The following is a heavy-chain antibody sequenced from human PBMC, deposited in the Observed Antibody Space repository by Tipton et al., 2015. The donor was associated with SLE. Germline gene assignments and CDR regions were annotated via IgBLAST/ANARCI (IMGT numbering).Heavy chain of an antibody. CDR2: ISFDGSDK. CDR1: GFSFSGYA. J-gene: IGHJ4*02. V-gene: IGHV3-30*01. Sequence: SLRLSCAASGFSFSGYAMHWVRQAPGKGLQCVADISFDGSDKHYADSVKGRFTISRDNVKDTLYLEMKNLRPDDTAVYYCARDAGVVTPPDYWGQGTLVTVSS. D-gene: IGHD3-3*01. CDR3: ARDAGVVTPPDY.